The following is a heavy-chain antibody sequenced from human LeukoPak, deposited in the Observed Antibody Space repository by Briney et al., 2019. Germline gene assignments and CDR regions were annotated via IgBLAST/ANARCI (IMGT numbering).Heavy chain of an antibody. Sequence: GGSLRLSCAASGFTFSSYAMSWVRQAPGKGLDWVSAISGSGGSTYYADSVKGRFTISRDNSKNTLYLQMNSLRAEDTAVYYCAKDHRYYYGSGSYLGRWGQGTLVTVSS. J-gene: IGHJ4*02. D-gene: IGHD3-10*01. CDR3: AKDHRYYYGSGSYLGR. CDR2: ISGSGGST. V-gene: IGHV3-23*01. CDR1: GFTFSSYA.